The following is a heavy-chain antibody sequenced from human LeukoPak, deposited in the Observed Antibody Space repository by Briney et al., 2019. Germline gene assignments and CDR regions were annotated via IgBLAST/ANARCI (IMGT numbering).Heavy chain of an antibody. V-gene: IGHV4-59*01. CDR2: IYYSGST. Sequence: SETLSLTCTVSAGSISGYYCSWIRRPPGKGLEWIGYIYYSGSTNYKPSLKSRVSISLDTSKNQFSLRLSSVTAADTAVYYCARGVRYYDSGTYYMGYFDFWGPGTLVTVSS. CDR3: ARGVRYYDSGTYYMGYFDF. D-gene: IGHD3-10*01. J-gene: IGHJ4*02. CDR1: AGSISGYY.